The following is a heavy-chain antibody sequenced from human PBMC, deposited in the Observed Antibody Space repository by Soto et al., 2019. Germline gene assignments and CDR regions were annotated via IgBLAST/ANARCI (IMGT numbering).Heavy chain of an antibody. CDR3: ARALRRYYFDY. Sequence: ASVKVSCKASGYTFTSFYIHWVRQAPGQGLEWVGIINPSGGSTTYAQKFQGRVTMTRDTSTSTVYMELSSLKSEDTAVYYCARALRRYYFDYWGQGTLVTVSS. CDR2: INPSGGST. V-gene: IGHV1-46*01. CDR1: GYTFTSFY. J-gene: IGHJ4*02.